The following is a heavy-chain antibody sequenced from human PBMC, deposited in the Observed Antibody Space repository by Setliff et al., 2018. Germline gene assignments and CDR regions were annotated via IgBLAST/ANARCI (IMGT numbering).Heavy chain of an antibody. V-gene: IGHV4-34*09. CDR2: INHSGST. J-gene: IGHJ4*02. CDR3: ARGRAGHSGH. D-gene: IGHD6-19*01. Sequence: SETLSLSCAASGVTVSDAWMGWVRQPPGKGLEWIGEINHSGSTYYNPSLKSRVTISVDTSKNQFSLKLSSVTAADTAVYYCARGRAGHSGHWGQGTLVTVSS. CDR1: GVTVSDAW.